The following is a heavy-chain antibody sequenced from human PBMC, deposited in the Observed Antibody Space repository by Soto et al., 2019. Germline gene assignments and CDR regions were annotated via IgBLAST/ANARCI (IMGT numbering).Heavy chain of an antibody. CDR2: ISYDGGDK. CDR1: GFSFSRYG. J-gene: IGHJ4*02. Sequence: GGSLRLSCVASGFSFSRYGMHWVRQAPGKGLEWVAVISYDGGDKYYADSVKGRFTISRDNSKNTLDLQMNSLRGEDTAVYYCAKDTDVVGAAYKFDYWGQGTLVTVSS. D-gene: IGHD1-26*01. CDR3: AKDTDVVGAAYKFDY. V-gene: IGHV3-30*18.